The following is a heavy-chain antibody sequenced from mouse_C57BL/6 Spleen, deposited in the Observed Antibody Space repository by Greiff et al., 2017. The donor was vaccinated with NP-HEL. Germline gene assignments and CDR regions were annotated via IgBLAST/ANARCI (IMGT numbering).Heavy chain of an antibody. J-gene: IGHJ2*01. CDR3: ARLTGTYGFDY. Sequence: QVHVKQSGAELVKPGASVKLSCKASGYTFTSYWMQWVKQRPGQGLEWIGEIDPSDSYTNYNQKFKGKATLTVDTSSSTAYMQLSSLTSEDSAVYYCARLTGTYGFDYWGQGTTLTVSS. CDR2: IDPSDSYT. CDR1: GYTFTSYW. V-gene: IGHV1-50*01. D-gene: IGHD4-1*01.